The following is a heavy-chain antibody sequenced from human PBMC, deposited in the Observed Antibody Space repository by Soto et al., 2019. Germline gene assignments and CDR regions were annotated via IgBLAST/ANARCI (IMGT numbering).Heavy chain of an antibody. CDR1: GFTFSSYA. CDR3: AKASENVDTAMVTWPYYYGMDV. Sequence: GGSLRLSCAASGFTFSSYAMSWVRQAPGKGLEWVSAISVSGGSTYYADSVKARFTIYRDNYKNTLYLQMNSLRAEDTAVYYCAKASENVDTAMVTWPYYYGMDVWGQGTTLPVSS. CDR2: ISVSGGST. J-gene: IGHJ6*02. V-gene: IGHV3-23*01. D-gene: IGHD5-18*01.